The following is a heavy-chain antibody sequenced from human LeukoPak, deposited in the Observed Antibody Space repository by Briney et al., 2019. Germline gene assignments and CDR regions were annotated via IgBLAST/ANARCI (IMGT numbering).Heavy chain of an antibody. CDR2: IKQNGGEK. Sequence: PGGSLRLSYAASGFTFSNYWMTWVRQAPGKGLEWVANIKQNGGEKYYVDSVKGRFTISRDNAKNSLYLEMNNLRAEDTAVYYCARTPDGPDYWGQGTLVPVSS. CDR3: ARTPDGPDY. J-gene: IGHJ4*02. CDR1: GFTFSNYW. V-gene: IGHV3-7*03. D-gene: IGHD5-24*01.